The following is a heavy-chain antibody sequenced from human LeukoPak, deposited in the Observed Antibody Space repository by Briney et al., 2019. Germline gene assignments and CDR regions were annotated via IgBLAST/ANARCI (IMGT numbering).Heavy chain of an antibody. J-gene: IGHJ4*02. CDR3: ARVVDHDYGDYYLDY. Sequence: GGSLRLSCAASGFTVSSNDMSWVRQAPGKGLECISVIYSGGSTDYADSVKGRLTISRGNSKNTLYLQMNSLRAEDTAVYYCARVVDHDYGDYYLDYWGQGTLVTVSS. CDR2: IYSGGST. V-gene: IGHV3-53*01. CDR1: GFTVSSND. D-gene: IGHD4-17*01.